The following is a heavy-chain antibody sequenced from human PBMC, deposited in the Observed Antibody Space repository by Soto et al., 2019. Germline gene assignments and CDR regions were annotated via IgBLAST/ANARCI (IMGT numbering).Heavy chain of an antibody. Sequence: QVQLVQSGDEVKKPGASVKVSCKASGYIFVNYGIAWVRQAPRQGLEWMGWISPYTGNTHSASKVQGRLTMTKETSTSKAYMDLGSLTSDDTAVYYCVMVDNYVTPTPQDVWGQGTTVTVSS. CDR1: GYIFVNYG. CDR2: ISPYTGNT. D-gene: IGHD3-16*01. V-gene: IGHV1-18*01. J-gene: IGHJ6*02. CDR3: VMVDNYVTPTPQDV.